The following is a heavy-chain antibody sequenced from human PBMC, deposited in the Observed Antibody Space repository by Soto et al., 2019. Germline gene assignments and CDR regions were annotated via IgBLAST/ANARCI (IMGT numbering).Heavy chain of an antibody. CDR2: IYYSGST. CDR1: GGSISSGDYY. J-gene: IGHJ3*02. V-gene: IGHV4-30-4*01. D-gene: IGHD3-22*01. CDR3: ARALPVLDYYDSSGPVCCGWAFDI. Sequence: SETLSLTCTVSGGSISSGDYYWSWIRQPPGKGLEWIGYIYYSGSTYYNPSLKSRVTISVDTSKNQFSLKLSSVTAADTAVYYCARALPVLDYYDSSGPVCCGWAFDIWGQGTMVTVSS.